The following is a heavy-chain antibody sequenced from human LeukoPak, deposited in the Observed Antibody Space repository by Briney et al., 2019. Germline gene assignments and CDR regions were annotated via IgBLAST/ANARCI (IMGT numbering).Heavy chain of an antibody. CDR1: GFTFSDYD. CDR3: ARRDLAYYYDISGQFDY. Sequence: PGGSLRLSCVASGFTFSDYDMSWIRQAPGEGLEWISYIISSGSTINYADSMKGRVTLSRDNAKNSLYLQMNSLRAEDTAVYYCARRDLAYYYDISGQFDYWGQGALVTVSS. D-gene: IGHD3-22*01. CDR2: IISSGSTI. V-gene: IGHV3-11*01. J-gene: IGHJ4*02.